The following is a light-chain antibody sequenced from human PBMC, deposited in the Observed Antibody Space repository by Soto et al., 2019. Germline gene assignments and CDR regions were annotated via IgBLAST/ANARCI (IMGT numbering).Light chain of an antibody. CDR1: QSVSDDY. CDR2: DAY. Sequence: EIVLTQSQATVSLSPMERANLSFMASQSVSDDYLAWYQQKPGQAPRLLIYDAYSRATGIPDRFSGSGSGTDFTLTISSLETEDFAVYYCQQYATSPTFGQGTRLDIK. J-gene: IGKJ5*01. V-gene: IGKV3-20*01. CDR3: QQYATSPT.